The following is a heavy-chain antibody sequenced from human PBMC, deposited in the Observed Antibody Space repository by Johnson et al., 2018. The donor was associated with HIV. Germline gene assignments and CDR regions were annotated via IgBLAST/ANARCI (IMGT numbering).Heavy chain of an antibody. V-gene: IGHV3-15*01. CDR3: TTFYCGGDCYAFDI. J-gene: IGHJ3*02. D-gene: IGHD2-21*01. Sequence: VQLVESGGGLVQPGGSLRLSCAASGFTVSSNYMSWVRQAPGKGLEWVGRIKSKTDGGTTDYAAPVKGRFTISRDDSKNTLYLQMNSLKTEDTAVYYCTTFYCGGDCYAFDIWGQGTMVTVSS. CDR2: IKSKTDGGTT. CDR1: GFTVSSNY.